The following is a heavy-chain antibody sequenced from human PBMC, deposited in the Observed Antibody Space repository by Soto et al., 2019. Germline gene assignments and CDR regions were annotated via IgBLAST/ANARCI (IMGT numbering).Heavy chain of an antibody. J-gene: IGHJ4*02. Sequence: PGGSLRLSCAASGFTFSNDDMHWVRQVTGKGLEWVSTIGTAGDTYYPGSVKGRFTISRENAKNSLYLQMNSLRAEDTAVYYCAGGRLISLYYFDHWGQGTLVTVSS. CDR2: IGTAGDT. CDR1: GFTFSNDD. D-gene: IGHD2-15*01. CDR3: AGGRLISLYYFDH. V-gene: IGHV3-13*01.